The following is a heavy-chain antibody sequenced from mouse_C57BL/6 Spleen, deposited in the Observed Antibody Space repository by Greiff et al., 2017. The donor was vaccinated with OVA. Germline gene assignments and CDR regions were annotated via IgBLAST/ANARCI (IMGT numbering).Heavy chain of an antibody. CDR3: ARDGSPYFDY. J-gene: IGHJ2*01. CDR1: GFTFSSYA. D-gene: IGHD4-1*01. CDR2: ISDGGSYT. V-gene: IGHV5-4*01. Sequence: EVNLVESGGGLVKPGGSLKLSCAASGFTFSSYAMSWVRQTPEKRLEWVATISDGGSYTYYPDNVKGRFTISRDNAKNNLYLQMSHLKSEDTAMYYCARDGSPYFDYWGQGTTLTVSS.